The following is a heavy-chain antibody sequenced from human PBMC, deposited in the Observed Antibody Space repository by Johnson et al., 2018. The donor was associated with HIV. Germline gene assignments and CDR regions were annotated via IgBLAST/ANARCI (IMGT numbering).Heavy chain of an antibody. CDR3: ARDHPGRSHAFDI. J-gene: IGHJ3*02. V-gene: IGHV3-7*03. Sequence: VQLVESGGGVVRPGGSLRLSCVGSGFTFDDYAMHWVRQAPGKGLEWVANIKQDGSEKYYVDSVKGRFTISRDNAKNSLYLQMNSLRAEATAVYYCARDHPGRSHAFDIWGQGTMVTVSS. CDR2: IKQDGSEK. D-gene: IGHD4-17*01. CDR1: GFTFDDYA.